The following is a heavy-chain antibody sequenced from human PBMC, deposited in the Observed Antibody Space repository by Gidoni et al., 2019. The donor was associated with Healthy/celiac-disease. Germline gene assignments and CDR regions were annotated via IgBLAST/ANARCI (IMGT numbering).Heavy chain of an antibody. CDR2: ISGSGGST. CDR1: GFTCSSYA. Sequence: EVQLLESGGGLVQPGGSLRLSCAASGFTCSSYAMSWVRQAPGKGLGWVSAISGSGGSTYYADSVKGRFTISSDNSKNTLYLQMNSLRAEDTAVYYCAKEEEVVVAATFDYWGQGTLVTVSS. D-gene: IGHD2-15*01. V-gene: IGHV3-23*01. J-gene: IGHJ4*02. CDR3: AKEEEVVVAATFDY.